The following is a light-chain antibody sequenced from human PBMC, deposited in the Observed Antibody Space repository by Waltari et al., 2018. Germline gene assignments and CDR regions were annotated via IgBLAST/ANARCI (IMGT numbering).Light chain of an antibody. CDR2: YNSDSGK. V-gene: IGLV5-37*01. CDR3: MFWPSNVWV. CDR1: SAFNVGDFI. J-gene: IGLJ3*02. Sequence: QPVLTQPPSSSASPGASARLTCTLPSAFNVGDFIIYWSQKRPGSPPGFLLYYNSDSGKAQGSGVPRRFSGSKDASANAGILLISGLQAEDEADYYCMFWPSNVWVFGGGTKLTVL.